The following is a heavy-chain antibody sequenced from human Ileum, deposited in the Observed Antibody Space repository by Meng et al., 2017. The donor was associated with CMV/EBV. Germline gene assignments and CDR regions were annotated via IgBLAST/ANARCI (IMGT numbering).Heavy chain of an antibody. D-gene: IGHD6-6*01. J-gene: IGHJ3*02. CDR3: ARARSSSSLAFDI. CDR2: IYYSGST. CDR1: GGSISIFY. Sequence: GSLRLSCTVSGGSISIFYWNWIRQSPEKGLEWIGYIYYSGSTNYNPSLKSRVNISADTSKNHFSLKLSSVTAADTAVYFCARARSSSSLAFDIWGQGTLVT. V-gene: IGHV4-59*01.